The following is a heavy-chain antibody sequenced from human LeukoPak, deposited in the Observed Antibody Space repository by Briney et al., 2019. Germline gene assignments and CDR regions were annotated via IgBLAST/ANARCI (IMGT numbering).Heavy chain of an antibody. J-gene: IGHJ6*02. V-gene: IGHV3-7*01. CDR3: ARGTPSSSGWLYYGMDV. CDR1: GFTFSSYW. CDR2: IKQDGSEI. D-gene: IGHD6-19*01. Sequence: GGSLRLSCAASGFTFSSYWMHWVRQAPGKGLEWVATIKQDGSEIYYVDSVKGRFTISRDNAKNSLYLQMNSLRAEDTAVYYCARGTPSSSGWLYYGMDVWGQGTTVTVSS.